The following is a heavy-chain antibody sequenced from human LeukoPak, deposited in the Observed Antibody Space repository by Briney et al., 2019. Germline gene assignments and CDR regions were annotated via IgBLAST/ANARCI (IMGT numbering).Heavy chain of an antibody. V-gene: IGHV3-48*04. CDR1: GFTFSSYG. CDR2: ISNDGDTI. Sequence: GGSLRLSCAASGFTFSSYGMTWVRQAPGKGLEWVSYISNDGDTIYYEDTVKGRFTISRDNAKNSLYLQMSSLRAGDTAVYYCAILADVWGKGTTVVISS. CDR3: AILADV. J-gene: IGHJ6*04.